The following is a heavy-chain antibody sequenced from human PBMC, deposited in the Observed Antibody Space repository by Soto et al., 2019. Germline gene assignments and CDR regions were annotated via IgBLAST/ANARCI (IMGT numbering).Heavy chain of an antibody. CDR1: GGSISSYY. J-gene: IGHJ6*02. CDR2: IYYSGST. Sequence: SETLSLTCTVSGGSISSYYWSWIRQPPGKGLEWIGYIYYSGSTNYNPSLKSRVTISVDRSKNQFSLKLSSVTAADTAVYYCARDSRDRDFWSGIYYYYGMDVWGQGTTVTVSS. CDR3: ARDSRDRDFWSGIYYYYGMDV. V-gene: IGHV4-59*01. D-gene: IGHD3-3*01.